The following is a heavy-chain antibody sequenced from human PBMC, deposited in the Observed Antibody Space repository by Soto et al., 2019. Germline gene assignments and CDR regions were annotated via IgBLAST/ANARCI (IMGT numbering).Heavy chain of an antibody. CDR1: GFTFSSYA. Sequence: GSLRLSCAASGFTFSSYAMSWVRQAPGKGLEWVSAITGSGGSTYHADSVKGRFTISRDNSKNTLYMQMNSLRDEDTAVYYCAKGSANASPYYFDYWGQGTLVTVSS. J-gene: IGHJ4*02. CDR2: ITGSGGST. CDR3: AKGSANASPYYFDY. V-gene: IGHV3-23*01.